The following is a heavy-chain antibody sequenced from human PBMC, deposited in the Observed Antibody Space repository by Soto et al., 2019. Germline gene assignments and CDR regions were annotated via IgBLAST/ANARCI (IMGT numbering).Heavy chain of an antibody. J-gene: IGHJ4*02. CDR3: ARAPGDYYDSSGSLYFDY. Sequence: QVQLQKSGPGLVKPSQTLSLTCTVSGVSISSGGYYWSWIRQHPGKGLEWIGYIYYSGNTYYNPSLKSRVAISVDTSKNQFSLKLSSVTAADTAVYYCARAPGDYYDSSGSLYFDYWGQGTLVTVSS. D-gene: IGHD3-22*01. V-gene: IGHV4-31*03. CDR2: IYYSGNT. CDR1: GVSISSGGYY.